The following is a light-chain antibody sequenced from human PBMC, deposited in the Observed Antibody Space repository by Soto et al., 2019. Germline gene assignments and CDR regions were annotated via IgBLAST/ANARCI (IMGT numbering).Light chain of an antibody. J-gene: IGKJ2*03. CDR3: QHYNSHPYS. V-gene: IGKV1-5*03. Sequence: DIQMTQSPSTLSASVGDRVTITCRASQSISDWLAWYQQKPGKAPKHLIYRASTLKSEVPSRFSGSGSGTEFSLTISSLQPDDFATFYCQHYNSHPYSFGQGTKLEI. CDR2: RAS. CDR1: QSISDW.